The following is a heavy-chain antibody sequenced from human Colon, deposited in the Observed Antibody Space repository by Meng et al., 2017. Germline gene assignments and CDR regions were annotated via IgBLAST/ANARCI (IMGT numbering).Heavy chain of an antibody. J-gene: IGHJ4*02. D-gene: IGHD3-10*01. CDR3: AKHGGP. CDR2: ISLTGGKT. V-gene: IGHV3-23*01. Sequence: GGSLRLSCAASGFTFSSYAMGWVRQAPGKGLEWISSISLTGGKTFHAHSVKGRFTISRDNSKKTLYLQMNSLRAEDTVEYYCAKHGGPWGQGTLVTVSS. CDR1: GFTFSSYA.